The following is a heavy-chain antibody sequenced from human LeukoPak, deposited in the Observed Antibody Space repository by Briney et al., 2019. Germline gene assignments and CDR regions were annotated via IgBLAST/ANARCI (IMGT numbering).Heavy chain of an antibody. CDR2: ISSQSTYI. J-gene: IGHJ5*02. D-gene: IGHD6-6*01. Sequence: GGSLRLSCAASGFTFSSYSMSWVRQAPGKGLEWVSSISSQSTYIYSADSLKGRFAISRDNAKNSLYLQMNSLRAEDTAVYYCAKTLVASPGNTGGPWGQGTLVTVSS. CDR1: GFTFSSYS. V-gene: IGHV3-21*01. CDR3: AKTLVASPGNTGGP.